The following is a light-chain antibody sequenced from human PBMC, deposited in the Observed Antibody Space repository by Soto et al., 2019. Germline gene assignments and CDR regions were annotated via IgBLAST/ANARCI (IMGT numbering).Light chain of an antibody. Sequence: QSALTQPPSASGSPGQSVTISCTGTSSDVGGYNYVSWYQQHPGKAPKLMIYEVSKRPSGVPDRFSGSKSGNTDSLTVSGLQAEDEADYYCSSYAGSNPVVFGGGTKLTVL. CDR2: EVS. CDR3: SSYAGSNPVV. CDR1: SSDVGGYNY. J-gene: IGLJ2*01. V-gene: IGLV2-8*01.